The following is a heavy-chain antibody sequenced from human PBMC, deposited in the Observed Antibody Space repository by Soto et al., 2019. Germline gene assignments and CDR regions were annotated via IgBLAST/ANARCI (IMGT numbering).Heavy chain of an antibody. CDR3: ASHYDMWSGYLSPVDY. Sequence: GGSLRLSCAASGYTFSDYYMSWIRQAPGKGLEWISYIDTSSTKIYYADSVKGRSTISRDNAKNSLYLEMNSLRDEDTAVYYCASHYDMWSGYLSPVDYWGQGTLVTVS. J-gene: IGHJ4*02. V-gene: IGHV3-11*01. CDR1: GYTFSDYY. CDR2: IDTSSTKI. D-gene: IGHD3-3*01.